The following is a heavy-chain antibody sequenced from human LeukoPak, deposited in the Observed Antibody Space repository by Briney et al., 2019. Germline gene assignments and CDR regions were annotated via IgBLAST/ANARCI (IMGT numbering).Heavy chain of an antibody. J-gene: IGHJ5*02. CDR1: GYTFTGYY. Sequence: ASVKVSCKASGYTFTGYYMHWVRQAPGQGLEWMGWINPNSGGTNYAQKFQGRVTMTRDTSISTAYMELSRLRSDDTAVYYCARDRPSIAAAGTKRELLRFDPWGQGTLVTVSS. CDR3: ARDRPSIAAAGTKRELLRFDP. CDR2: INPNSGGT. V-gene: IGHV1-2*02. D-gene: IGHD6-13*01.